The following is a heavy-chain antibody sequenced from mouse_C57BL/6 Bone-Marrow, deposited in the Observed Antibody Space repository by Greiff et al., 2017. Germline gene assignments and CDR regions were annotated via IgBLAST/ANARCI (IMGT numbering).Heavy chain of an antibody. CDR1: GFNIKDDY. Sequence: VHVKQSGAELVRPGASVKLSCTASGFNIKDDYMHWVKQRPEQGLEWIGWIDPENGDTEYASKFQGKATITADTSSNTAYLQLSSLTSEDTAFYYCTKGDYWGQGTTLTVSS. CDR3: TKGDY. J-gene: IGHJ2*01. V-gene: IGHV14-4*01. CDR2: IDPENGDT.